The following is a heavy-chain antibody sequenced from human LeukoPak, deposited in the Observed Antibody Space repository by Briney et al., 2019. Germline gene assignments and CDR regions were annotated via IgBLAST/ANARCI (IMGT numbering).Heavy chain of an antibody. Sequence: SETLSLTCTVSGGSISSYYWSWIRQPPGKGLEWIGYIYYSGSTNYNPSLKSRVTISVDTSKNQFSLKLSSVTAADTAVYYCARHSLYYYDSSGYPGGAFDIWGQGTMVTVSS. CDR3: ARHSLYYYDSSGYPGGAFDI. CDR1: GGSISSYY. V-gene: IGHV4-59*08. D-gene: IGHD3-22*01. J-gene: IGHJ3*02. CDR2: IYYSGST.